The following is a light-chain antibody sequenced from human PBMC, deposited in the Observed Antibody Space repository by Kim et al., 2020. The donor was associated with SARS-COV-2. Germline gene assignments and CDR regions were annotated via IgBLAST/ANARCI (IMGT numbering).Light chain of an antibody. V-gene: IGKV3-11*01. CDR2: DAS. J-gene: IGKJ5*01. Sequence: PGERTTLPCRASQSVRSYLAGNQQKPGQAPSLLFYDASNRATGIPARFSGSGSGTDFTLTISGREPEDFEVYYCQHRSNWPTFGQGTRLEIK. CDR3: QHRSNWPT. CDR1: QSVRSY.